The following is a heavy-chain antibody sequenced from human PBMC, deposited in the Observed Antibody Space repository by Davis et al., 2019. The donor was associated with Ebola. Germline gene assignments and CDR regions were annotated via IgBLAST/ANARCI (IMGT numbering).Heavy chain of an antibody. J-gene: IGHJ4*02. CDR3: ARGQLELRTSSYYFDY. CDR2: ISAYNGNT. Sequence: AASVKVSCKASGYTFTSYDINWVRQAPGQGLEWMGWISAYNGNTNYAQKLQGRVTMTTDTSTSTAYMELRSLRSDDTAVYYCARGQLELRTSSYYFDYWGQGTLVTVSS. D-gene: IGHD1-7*01. V-gene: IGHV1-18*01. CDR1: GYTFTSYD.